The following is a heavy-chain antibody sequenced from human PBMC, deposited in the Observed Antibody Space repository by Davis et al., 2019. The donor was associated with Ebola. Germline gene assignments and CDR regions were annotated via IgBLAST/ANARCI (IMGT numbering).Heavy chain of an antibody. V-gene: IGHV3-13*01. D-gene: IGHD6-13*01. CDR1: GFPFRSYD. Sequence: PGGSLRLSCAASGFPFRSYDMHWARQATGKGLEWVSAIGAAGDTYYPVSVKGRFTISRENAKNSLYLQMNSLRAEDTAVYYCARAGFGSTWFDCWGQGILVTVSS. CDR3: ARAGFGSTWFDC. J-gene: IGHJ5*01. CDR2: IGAAGDT.